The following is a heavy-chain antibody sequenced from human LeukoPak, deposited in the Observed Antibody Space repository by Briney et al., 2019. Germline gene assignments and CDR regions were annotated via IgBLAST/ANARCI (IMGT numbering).Heavy chain of an antibody. CDR2: ISYDGSNR. V-gene: IGHV3-30*03. CDR3: AREGANTSFDY. Sequence: GGSLRLSCAASGFTFSSYGMHWVRQAPGKGLEWVAVISYDGSNRYYADSVKGRFTISRDSSKNTLYLQMNSLRAEDTAVYYCAREGANTSFDYWGQGTLVTVSS. CDR1: GFTFSSYG. J-gene: IGHJ4*02. D-gene: IGHD1-26*01.